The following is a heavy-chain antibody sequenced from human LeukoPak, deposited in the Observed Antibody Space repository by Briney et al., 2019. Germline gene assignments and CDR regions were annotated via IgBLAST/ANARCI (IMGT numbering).Heavy chain of an antibody. D-gene: IGHD1-26*01. CDR3: ASRSGSYYFGFDY. CDR1: GGTFSSYA. V-gene: IGHV1-69*13. CDR2: IIPIFGTA. J-gene: IGHJ4*02. Sequence: SVKVSCKASGGTFSSYAISWVRQAPGQGLEWMGGIIPIFGTANYAQKFQGRVTITVDESTSTAYMELSSLRSEDTAVHYCASRSGSYYFGFDYWGQGTLVTVSS.